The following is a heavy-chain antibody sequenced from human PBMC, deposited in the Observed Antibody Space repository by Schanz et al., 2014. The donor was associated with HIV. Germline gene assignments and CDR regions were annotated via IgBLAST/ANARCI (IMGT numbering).Heavy chain of an antibody. V-gene: IGHV1-8*01. Sequence: QVPLVQSGAEVKKPGTSVKVSCKASGGTFSSYDINWVRQATGQGLEWMGWMNPNSGHTGYAQKFQGRVDMTRTTSISTAYMELRGLTSEDTAVYFCARARAKIEGRPVGNWFDPWGQGTRVTVSS. D-gene: IGHD6-6*01. J-gene: IGHJ5*02. CDR3: ARARAKIEGRPVGNWFDP. CDR1: GGTFSSYD. CDR2: MNPNSGHT.